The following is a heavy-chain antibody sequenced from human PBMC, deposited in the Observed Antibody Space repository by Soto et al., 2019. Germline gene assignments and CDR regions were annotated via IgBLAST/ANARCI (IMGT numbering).Heavy chain of an antibody. CDR3: TRRLRGSPSSFDY. V-gene: IGHV1-46*03. CDR2: INPSGGRT. D-gene: IGHD3-10*01. Sequence: QVQLVQSGAEVKKPGASVNISCKTAGYTFINYYIHWVRQAPGQGLVWVGTINPSGGRTTYAEKFQGRLTVTRDTSTSTVYMDLSSLTSEDMAMYYCTRRLRGSPSSFDYWGQGTLVTVSS. CDR1: GYTFINYY. J-gene: IGHJ4*02.